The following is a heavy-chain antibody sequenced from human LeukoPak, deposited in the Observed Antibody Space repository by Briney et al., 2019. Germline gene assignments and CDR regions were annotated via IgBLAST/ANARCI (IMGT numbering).Heavy chain of an antibody. Sequence: SETLSLTCAVYGGSFSGYYWSWIRQPPGKGLEWIGEINHSGSTNYNPSLKSRVTISVDTSKNQFSLKLSSVTAADTAVYYCASAYCGGDCQNYYYYGMDVWGQGTTVTVSS. V-gene: IGHV4-34*01. D-gene: IGHD2-21*02. J-gene: IGHJ6*02. CDR1: GGSFSGYY. CDR3: ASAYCGGDCQNYYYYGMDV. CDR2: INHSGST.